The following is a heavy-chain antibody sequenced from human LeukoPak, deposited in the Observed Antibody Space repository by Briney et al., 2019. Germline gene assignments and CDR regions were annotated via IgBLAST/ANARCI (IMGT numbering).Heavy chain of an antibody. D-gene: IGHD3-10*01. Sequence: GGSLRLSCAASGFTFSSYWMHWVRQAPGKGLVWVSRINSDGSSTSYADSVKGRFTTSRDNAKNTLYLQMNSLRAEDTAVYYCARETFPNYYLNWFDPWGQGTLVTVSS. CDR3: ARETFPNYYLNWFDP. CDR2: INSDGSST. V-gene: IGHV3-74*01. J-gene: IGHJ5*02. CDR1: GFTFSSYW.